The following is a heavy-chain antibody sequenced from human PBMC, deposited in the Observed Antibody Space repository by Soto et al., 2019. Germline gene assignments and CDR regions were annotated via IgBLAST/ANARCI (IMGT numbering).Heavy chain of an antibody. D-gene: IGHD6-19*01. J-gene: IGHJ4*02. Sequence: PGGSLRLSCAASGFTFSKYWMHWVRQGPGKGLVWVSRINSDGSTTSHADSVKGRFTISRDNAKNTLYLQMNSLGAEDTAVYYCARLPGYSTGWTPFDFWGQGTQVTASS. V-gene: IGHV3-74*01. CDR1: GFTFSKYW. CDR2: INSDGSTT. CDR3: ARLPGYSTGWTPFDF.